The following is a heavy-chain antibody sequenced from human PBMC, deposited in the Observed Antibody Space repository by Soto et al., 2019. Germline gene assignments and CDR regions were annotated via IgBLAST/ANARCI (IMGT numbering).Heavy chain of an antibody. CDR3: AAQEGEQLAPYYYYYGMDV. Sequence: SVKVSCKASGGTFSSYAISWVRQAPEQGLEWMGGIIPIFGTANYAQKFQGRVTITADESTSTAYMELSSLRSEDTAVYYCAAQEGEQLAPYYYYYGMDVWGQGTTVTVSS. D-gene: IGHD6-6*01. J-gene: IGHJ6*02. V-gene: IGHV1-69*13. CDR1: GGTFSSYA. CDR2: IIPIFGTA.